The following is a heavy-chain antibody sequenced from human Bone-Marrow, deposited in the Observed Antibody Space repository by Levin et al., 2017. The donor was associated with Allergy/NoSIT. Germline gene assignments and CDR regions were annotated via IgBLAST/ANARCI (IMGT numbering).Heavy chain of an antibody. J-gene: IGHJ4*02. V-gene: IGHV6-1*01. D-gene: IGHD2-15*01. CDR3: ARGWPHFDY. CDR2: TYYRSKWYN. Sequence: LSQTLSLTCAISGDSVSSNRAAWIWIRQSPSRGLEWLGRTYYRSKWYNEYAVSVKSRITINPDTSRNQLSLHLNSVTPEDTAVYYCARGWPHFDYWGQGTLVTVSS. CDR1: GDSVSSNRAA.